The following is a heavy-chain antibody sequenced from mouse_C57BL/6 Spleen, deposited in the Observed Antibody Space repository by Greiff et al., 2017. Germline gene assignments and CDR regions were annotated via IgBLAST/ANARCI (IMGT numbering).Heavy chain of an antibody. CDR2: ISSGSSTI. CDR3: ATDYYGSPLFDY. D-gene: IGHD1-1*01. V-gene: IGHV5-17*01. J-gene: IGHJ2*01. CDR1: GFTFSDYG. Sequence: EVHLVESGGGLVKPGGSLKLSCAASGFTFSDYGMHWVRQAPEKGLEWVAYISSGSSTIYYADTVKGRFTISRDNAKNTLFLQMTSLRSEDTAMYYCATDYYGSPLFDYWGQGTTLTVSS.